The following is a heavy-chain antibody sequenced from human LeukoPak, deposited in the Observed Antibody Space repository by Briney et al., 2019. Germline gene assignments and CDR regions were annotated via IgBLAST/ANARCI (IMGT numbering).Heavy chain of an antibody. CDR1: GGTFSNST. D-gene: IGHD4-17*01. Sequence: SVKVSCKTSGGTFSNSTINWVRQAPGQGLEWMGGIIPMSETTNYAQKFQGRVTMTADQSTTTVYLELSSLRSEDTAVYYCAREFRPFTGDYGPFDHWGQGTLVTVSP. J-gene: IGHJ4*02. CDR2: IIPMSETT. V-gene: IGHV1-69*13. CDR3: AREFRPFTGDYGPFDH.